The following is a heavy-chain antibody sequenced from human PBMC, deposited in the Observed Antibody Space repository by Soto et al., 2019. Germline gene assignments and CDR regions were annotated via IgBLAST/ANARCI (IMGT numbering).Heavy chain of an antibody. Sequence: QVQLLQSGAEVKRPGSSVKVSCEASGGTFSSLGFTWVRQAPGQGLEWMGGIIPISGRTTFAQKFQGRVTITADEPTRATYMELTTLTSADTDMYYCATRGTQGRWLEFADYWGQGTLVTVSS. D-gene: IGHD5-12*01. CDR2: IIPISGRT. CDR1: GGTFSSLG. V-gene: IGHV1-69*01. J-gene: IGHJ4*02. CDR3: ATRGTQGRWLEFADY.